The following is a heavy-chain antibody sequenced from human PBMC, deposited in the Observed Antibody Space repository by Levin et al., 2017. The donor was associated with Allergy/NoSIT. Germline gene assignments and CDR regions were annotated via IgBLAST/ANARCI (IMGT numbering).Heavy chain of an antibody. Sequence: SETLSLTCTVSGGSVSSGSYYWSWIRQPPGTGLEWIGYIYYSGSTNYNPSLKSRATISADTSKNQFSLKLSSVTAADTAVYYCARAPYYCTGGVCYRYYFDYWGQGTLVTVSS. V-gene: IGHV4-61*01. CDR1: GGSVSSGSYY. CDR2: IYYSGST. D-gene: IGHD2-8*02. J-gene: IGHJ4*02. CDR3: ARAPYYCTGGVCYRYYFDY.